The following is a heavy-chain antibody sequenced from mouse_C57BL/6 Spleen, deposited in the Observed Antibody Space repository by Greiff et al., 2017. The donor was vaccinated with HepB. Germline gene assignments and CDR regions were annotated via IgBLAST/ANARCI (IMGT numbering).Heavy chain of an antibody. CDR2: ISDGGSYT. CDR1: GFTFSSYA. V-gene: IGHV5-4*01. Sequence: EVKLMESGGGLVKPGGSLKLSCAASGFTFSSYAMSWVRQTPEKRLEWVATISDGGSYTYYPDNVKGRFTISRDNAKNNLYLQMSHLNSEDTAMYYCARDRDYGSLYWYFDVWGTGTTVTVSS. J-gene: IGHJ1*03. D-gene: IGHD1-1*01. CDR3: ARDRDYGSLYWYFDV.